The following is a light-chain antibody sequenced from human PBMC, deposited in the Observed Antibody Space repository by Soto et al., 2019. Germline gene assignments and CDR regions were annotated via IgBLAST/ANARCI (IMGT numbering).Light chain of an antibody. CDR2: EVS. V-gene: IGLV2-14*01. Sequence: QSVLTQPASVSGSPGQSITISCTGTSSDDGTYNYVSWYQQHSCKAPKLMIYEVSNRPSGVSNRFSGSKSGNTASLTSSGLQAEDEADYYFIAYTSSLTLYVFGSGTKLTV. CDR1: SSDDGTYNY. CDR3: IAYTSSLTLYV. J-gene: IGLJ1*01.